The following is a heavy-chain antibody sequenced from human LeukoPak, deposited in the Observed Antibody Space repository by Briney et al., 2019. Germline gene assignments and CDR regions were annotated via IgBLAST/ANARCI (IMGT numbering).Heavy chain of an antibody. Sequence: ASVKVSCKASGYTFTGYYMHWVRQALGQGLEWMGWINPNSGGTNYAQKFQGRVTMTRDTSISTAYMELGRLRSDDTAVYYCARDESPPVPAASLDYWGQGTLVTVSS. CDR3: ARDESPPVPAASLDY. CDR2: INPNSGGT. V-gene: IGHV1-2*02. D-gene: IGHD2-2*01. CDR1: GYTFTGYY. J-gene: IGHJ4*02.